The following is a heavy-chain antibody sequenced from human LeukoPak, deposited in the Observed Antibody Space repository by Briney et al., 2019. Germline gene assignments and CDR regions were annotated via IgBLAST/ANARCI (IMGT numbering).Heavy chain of an antibody. CDR3: AREQQLDRDDAFDI. J-gene: IGHJ3*02. V-gene: IGHV1-69*06. D-gene: IGHD6-13*01. CDR1: GYTFTSYG. Sequence: GASVKVSCKASGYTFTSYGISWVRQAPGQGLEWMGGIIPIFGTANYAQKFQGRVTITADKSTSTAYMELSSLRSEDTAVYYCAREQQLDRDDAFDIWGQGTMVTVSS. CDR2: IIPIFGTA.